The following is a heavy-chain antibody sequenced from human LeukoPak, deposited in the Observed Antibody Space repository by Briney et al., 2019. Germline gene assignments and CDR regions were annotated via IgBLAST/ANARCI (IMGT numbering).Heavy chain of an antibody. D-gene: IGHD6-13*01. CDR3: AKGDAAGYYYHFMDV. J-gene: IGHJ6*02. Sequence: PGRSLRLSCAASGFTFDDYAMHWVRRAPGKGLEWVSGISWNSGGIGYADSVKGRFTISRDNAKNSLYLQMNSLRAEDTALYYCAKGDAAGYYYHFMDVWGQGTTVTVSS. CDR2: ISWNSGGI. CDR1: GFTFDDYA. V-gene: IGHV3-9*01.